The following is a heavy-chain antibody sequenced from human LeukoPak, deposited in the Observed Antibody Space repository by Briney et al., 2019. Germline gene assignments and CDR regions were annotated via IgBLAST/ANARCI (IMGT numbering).Heavy chain of an antibody. CDR2: INAGNGNT. D-gene: IGHD4-17*01. CDR3: ARADPDYGDYSPFDY. Sequence: GASVKVSCKASGYTFTSYAMHWVRQAPGQRLEWMGWINAGNGNTKYSQKFQSRVTITRDTSASTAYMELSSLRSEDTAVYYCARADPDYGDYSPFDYWGQGTLVTVSS. CDR1: GYTFTSYA. V-gene: IGHV1-3*01. J-gene: IGHJ4*02.